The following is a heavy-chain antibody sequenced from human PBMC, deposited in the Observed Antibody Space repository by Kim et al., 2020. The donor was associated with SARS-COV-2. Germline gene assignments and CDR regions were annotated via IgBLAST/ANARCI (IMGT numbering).Heavy chain of an antibody. CDR1: AFTFSSYW. CDR3: ARWSYYLYYSGMDL. D-gene: IGHD3-10*01. Sequence: GGSLRLSCAASAFTFSSYWMSWVRQAPGKGLEWVANIKQDGSERSYVDSVKGRFTISRDNAKNSLYLQMNSLRAEDTAVYYCARWSYYLYYSGMDLWGQGTTVTVSS. CDR2: IKQDGSER. J-gene: IGHJ6*02. V-gene: IGHV3-7*03.